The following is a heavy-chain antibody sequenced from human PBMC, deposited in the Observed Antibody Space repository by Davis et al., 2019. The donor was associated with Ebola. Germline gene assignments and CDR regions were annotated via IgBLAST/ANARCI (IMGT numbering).Heavy chain of an antibody. V-gene: IGHV3-7*03. CDR3: VRDKGQGYRYHYYGMDV. Sequence: PGGSLRLSCGASGFTFNSYAMSWVRQAPGKGLEWVASINQDGSEKYYLDSVKGRFTTSRDNAQSSLYLQMNSLRVDDTALYYCVRDKGQGYRYHYYGMDVWGQGTTVIVAS. D-gene: IGHD1-1*01. CDR2: INQDGSEK. J-gene: IGHJ6*02. CDR1: GFTFNSYA.